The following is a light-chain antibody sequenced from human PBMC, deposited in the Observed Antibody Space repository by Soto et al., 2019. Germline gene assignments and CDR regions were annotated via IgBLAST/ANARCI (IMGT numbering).Light chain of an antibody. CDR3: QQSYSTPA. Sequence: EIQKTQSASSLSAAVGDRVTITCGASQSISNSLNWYQQKPGQAPKPPIYAASSLQRGVPSRFSGSGSGTALTLTISALQPEDFATYYCQQSYSTPASGQGSKLDIK. V-gene: IGKV1-39*01. J-gene: IGKJ1*01. CDR1: QSISNS. CDR2: AAS.